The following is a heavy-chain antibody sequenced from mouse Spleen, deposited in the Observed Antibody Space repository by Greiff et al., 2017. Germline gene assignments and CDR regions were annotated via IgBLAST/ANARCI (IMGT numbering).Heavy chain of an antibody. CDR3: ARGTTVYYAMDY. CDR2: ISYDGSN. D-gene: IGHD1-1*01. V-gene: IGHV3-6*01. J-gene: IGHJ4*01. Sequence: EVKLMESGPGLVKPSQSLSLTCSVTGYSITSGYYWNWIRQFPGNKLEWMGYISYDGSNNYNPSLKNRISITRDTSKNQFFLKLNSVTTEDTATYYCARGTTVYYAMDYWGQGTSVTVSS. CDR1: GYSITSGYY.